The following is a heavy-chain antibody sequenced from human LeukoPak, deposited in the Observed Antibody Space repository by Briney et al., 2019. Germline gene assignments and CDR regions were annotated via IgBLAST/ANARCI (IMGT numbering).Heavy chain of an antibody. V-gene: IGHV4-34*01. CDR1: GASFSGYY. D-gene: IGHD2/OR15-2a*01. CDR3: ALFAFRNSHYSFEN. J-gene: IGHJ4*02. Sequence: SETLSLTCAVSGASFSGYYCTWIRQSPGKWLEWIGEVTPGRSSNYNPSLKSRVTISVDTSKNQFSLNLRSVTAADTAVYYCALFAFRNSHYSFENWGQGTLVTVSS. CDR2: VTPGRSS.